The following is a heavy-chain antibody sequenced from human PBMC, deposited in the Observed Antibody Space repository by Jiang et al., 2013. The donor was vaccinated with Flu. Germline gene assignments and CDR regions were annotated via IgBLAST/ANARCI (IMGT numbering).Heavy chain of an antibody. CDR2: INPNSGGT. Sequence: KASGYTFTGYYMHWVRQAPGQGLEWMGWINPNSGGTNYAQKFQGRVTMTRDTSISTAYMELSRLRSDDTAVYYCARVEEQWLVTFDYWGQGTLVTVSS. D-gene: IGHD6-19*01. J-gene: IGHJ4*02. V-gene: IGHV1-2*02. CDR3: ARVEEQWLVTFDY. CDR1: GYTFTGYY.